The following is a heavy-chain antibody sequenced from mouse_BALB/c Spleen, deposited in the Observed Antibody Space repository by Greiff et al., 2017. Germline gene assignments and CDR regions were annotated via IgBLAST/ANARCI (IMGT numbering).Heavy chain of an antibody. V-gene: IGHV1S135*01. CDR1: GYSFTDYN. CDR2: IDPYNGGT. Sequence: VQLQQSGPELVKPGASVKVSCKASGYSFTDYNMYWVKQSHGKSLEWIGYIDPYNGGTSYNQKFKGKATLTVDKSSSTAFMHLNSLTSEDSAVYYCARGVLSTMITTGGLYFDYWGQGTTLTVSS. CDR3: ARGVLSTMITTGGLYFDY. D-gene: IGHD2-4*01. J-gene: IGHJ2*01.